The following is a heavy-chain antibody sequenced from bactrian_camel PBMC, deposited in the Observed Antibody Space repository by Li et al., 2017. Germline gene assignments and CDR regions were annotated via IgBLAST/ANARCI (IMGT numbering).Heavy chain of an antibody. CDR2: IGSDGNT. D-gene: IGHD2*01. V-gene: IGHV3S55*01. Sequence: QVQLVESGGGSVQAGGSLRLSCAASGPTYSRRSMAWFRQAPGKEREGVAGIGSDGNTVYANSVKGRFTISEDNAKNTLYLQMNSLKPEDTAMYYCAANFGPYCSGPYLARRANFLGQGTQVTVS. CDR1: GPTYSRRS. J-gene: IGHJ4*01.